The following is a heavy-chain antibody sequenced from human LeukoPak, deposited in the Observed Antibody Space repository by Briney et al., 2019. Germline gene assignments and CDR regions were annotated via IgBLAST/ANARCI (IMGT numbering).Heavy chain of an antibody. D-gene: IGHD3-10*01. CDR3: ARDVARLNYGFILGY. Sequence: GGSLRLSCAASAFTFRNYGMHWVRQAPGKGLEWVAVIWFDGSNKYYSDSVKGRFTISRDNSNNTLYLQMNSLRAEDTAVYYCARDVARLNYGFILGYWGRGTLVTVSS. CDR1: AFTFRNYG. CDR2: IWFDGSNK. V-gene: IGHV3-33*08. J-gene: IGHJ4*02.